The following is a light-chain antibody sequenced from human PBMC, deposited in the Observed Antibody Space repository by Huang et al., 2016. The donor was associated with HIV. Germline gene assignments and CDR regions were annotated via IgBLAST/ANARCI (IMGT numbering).Light chain of an antibody. CDR3: QEYNDWPIT. CDR2: GAS. Sequence: EIVMTQSPGTLSVSPGERASLSCRASQSVGTYLAWYKQKPGQAPRLLIYGASTRASGVPARFTGSGSGTEFTLTISSLQSEDFAVYYCQEYNDWPITFGPGTKVDIK. CDR1: QSVGTY. J-gene: IGKJ3*01. V-gene: IGKV3-15*01.